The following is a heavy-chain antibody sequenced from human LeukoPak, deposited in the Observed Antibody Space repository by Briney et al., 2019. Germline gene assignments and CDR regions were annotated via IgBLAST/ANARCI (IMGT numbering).Heavy chain of an antibody. J-gene: IGHJ3*02. V-gene: IGHV3-11*01. CDR1: GFTLSDYY. D-gene: IGHD3-16*02. CDR2: ISSGGSTI. CDR3: AKDYRMIAFGGVIGIDAFDI. Sequence: PGGSLRLSCAASGFTLSDYYMKWIRQAPGKGLEWVSYISSGGSTIYYADSVKGRFTISRDNTKNSLFLQMNSLRAEDTALYYCAKDYRMIAFGGVIGIDAFDIWGQGTMVTVSS.